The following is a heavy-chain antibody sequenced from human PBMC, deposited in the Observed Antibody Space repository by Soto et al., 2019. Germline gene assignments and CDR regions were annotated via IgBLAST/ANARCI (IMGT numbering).Heavy chain of an antibody. D-gene: IGHD3-10*01. J-gene: IGHJ4*02. CDR2: ISAYNGNT. CDR1: GYTFTSYG. CDR3: AIGNILRGVTARFDY. V-gene: IGHV1-18*01. Sequence: ASVKVSCKASGYTFTSYGISWVRQAPGQGLEWMGWISAYNGNTNYAQKLQGRVTMTTDTSTNTAYMELSSLRSEDTAVYYCAIGNILRGVTARFDYWGQGTLVTVSS.